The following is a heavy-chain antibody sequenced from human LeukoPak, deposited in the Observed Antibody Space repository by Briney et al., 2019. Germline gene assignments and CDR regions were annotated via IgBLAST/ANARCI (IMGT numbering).Heavy chain of an antibody. CDR3: AKVAKYYYGSETYYFFEH. V-gene: IGHV3-7*01. CDR1: GFTFTTYW. Sequence: GESLRLSCAASGFTFTTYWMTWVRQAPGKGLERVANINQDGTEKHYVDSVKGRFTISRDNAKNSLSLQMNSLRVEDTAVYYCAKVAKYYYGSETYYFFEHWGQGTPVTASS. J-gene: IGHJ4*02. CDR2: INQDGTEK. D-gene: IGHD3-10*01.